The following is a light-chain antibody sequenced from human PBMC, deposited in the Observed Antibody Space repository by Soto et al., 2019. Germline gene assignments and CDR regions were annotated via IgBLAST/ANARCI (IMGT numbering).Light chain of an antibody. Sequence: QSALTQPASVSGSPGQSIAISCTGTSSDVGAYDYVSWYQQHPDRAPRLVIYEVSNRPSGVSNRFSGSKSVNTATLTISGLQAEDETDYYCASHTTTNTQVFGTGTKVTVL. CDR1: SSDVGAYDY. CDR3: ASHTTTNTQV. CDR2: EVS. V-gene: IGLV2-14*03. J-gene: IGLJ1*01.